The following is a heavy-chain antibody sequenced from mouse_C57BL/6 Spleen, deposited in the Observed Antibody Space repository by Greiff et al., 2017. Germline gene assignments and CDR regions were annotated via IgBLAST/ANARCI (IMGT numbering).Heavy chain of an antibody. CDR1: GFTFSSYG. CDR3: ARHENSSGHPYYAMDY. CDR2: ISSGGSYT. J-gene: IGHJ4*01. V-gene: IGHV5-6*01. D-gene: IGHD3-2*02. Sequence: EVMLVESGGDLVKPGGSLKLSCAASGFTFSSYGMSWVRQTPDKRLEWVATISSGGSYTYYPDSVKGRFTISRDNAKNTLYLQMSSLKSEDTAMYYCARHENSSGHPYYAMDYWGQGTSVTVSS.